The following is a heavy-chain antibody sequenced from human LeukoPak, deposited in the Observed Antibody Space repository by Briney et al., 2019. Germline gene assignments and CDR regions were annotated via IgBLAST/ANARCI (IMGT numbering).Heavy chain of an antibody. V-gene: IGHV3-48*02. Sequence: PGKSLRLSCVASGFSFSDSVIHWVRQAPGKGLEWVSYISSSSSTIYYADSVKGRFTISRDNAKNSLYLQMNSLRDEDTAVYYCAREGDIVVVPAAGTNPYVIYYYYGMDVWGQGTTVTVSS. CDR2: ISSSSSTI. J-gene: IGHJ6*02. CDR3: AREGDIVVVPAAGTNPYVIYYYYGMDV. CDR1: GFSFSDSV. D-gene: IGHD2-2*01.